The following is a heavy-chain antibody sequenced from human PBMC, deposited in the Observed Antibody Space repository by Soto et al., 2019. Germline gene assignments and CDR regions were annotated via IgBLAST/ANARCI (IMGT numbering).Heavy chain of an antibody. D-gene: IGHD4-17*01. CDR1: GFTFSSYA. CDR3: AKAGRFGDRAHFDY. Sequence: PGGSLRLSCAASGFTFSSYAMNWVRQAPGKGLEWVSTIGGNSDATFYADSVKGRFTISRDNSKNTLHLYMTTLRDEDTAVYYCAKAGRFGDRAHFDYWGQGTLVTVSS. V-gene: IGHV3-23*01. J-gene: IGHJ4*02. CDR2: IGGNSDAT.